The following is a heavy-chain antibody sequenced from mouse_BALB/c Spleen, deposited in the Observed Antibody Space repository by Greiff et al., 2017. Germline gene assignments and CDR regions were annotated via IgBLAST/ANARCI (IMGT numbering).Heavy chain of an antibody. CDR2: IRNKANGYTT. J-gene: IGHJ1*01. CDR3: ARVPYGNGWYFDV. D-gene: IGHD2-1*01. Sequence: EVMLVESGGGLVQPGGSLRLSCATSGFTFTDYYMSWVRQPPGKALEWLGFIRNKANGYTTEYSASVKGRFTISRDNSQSILYLQMNTLRAEDSATYYCARVPYGNGWYFDVWGAGTTVTVSS. CDR1: GFTFTDYY. V-gene: IGHV7-3*02.